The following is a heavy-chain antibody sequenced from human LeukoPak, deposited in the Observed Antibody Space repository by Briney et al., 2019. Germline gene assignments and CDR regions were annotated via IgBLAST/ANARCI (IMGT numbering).Heavy chain of an antibody. J-gene: IGHJ4*02. V-gene: IGHV4-34*01. CDR1: GGSFSDYY. CDR3: ASQYGSYNY. D-gene: IGHD3-10*01. CDR2: LNHGGTT. Sequence: PSETLSLTCAVDGGSFSDYYWTWIRQPPGKGLEWIGELNHGGTTNYNPSLKSRVTISVDTSKNQFSLKLSSVTAADTAVYYCASQYGSYNYWGQGTLVTVSS.